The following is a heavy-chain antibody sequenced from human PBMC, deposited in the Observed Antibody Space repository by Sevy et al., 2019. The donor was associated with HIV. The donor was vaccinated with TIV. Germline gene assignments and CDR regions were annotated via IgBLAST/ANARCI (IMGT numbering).Heavy chain of an antibody. V-gene: IGHV3-73*01. D-gene: IGHD1-1*01. CDR3: TRPLWGTALD. J-gene: IGHJ4*02. CDR1: GFTFDISS. CDR2: IGTKSNNYAT. Sequence: GGSLRLSCAASGFTFDISSISWVRQASGKGLEWVGRIGTKSNNYATEYAASLEGRFTISRDDSKTTAYLQMNSLRVEDTAVYYCTRPLWGTALDWGQGTLVTVSS.